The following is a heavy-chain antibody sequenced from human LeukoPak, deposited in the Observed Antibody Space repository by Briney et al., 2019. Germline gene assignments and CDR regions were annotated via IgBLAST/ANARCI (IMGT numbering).Heavy chain of an antibody. Sequence: GGSLRLSCAASGFTFSDYYMIWIRQAPGKGLECVSYISSSGRNIYYADSMKGRFTISRDNAKNSLCLQMNSLRAEDTAVYYCARGGYSYAFDIWGQGTMVTVSS. CDR1: GFTFSDYY. D-gene: IGHD5-18*01. V-gene: IGHV3-11*04. J-gene: IGHJ3*02. CDR2: ISSSGRNI. CDR3: ARGGYSYAFDI.